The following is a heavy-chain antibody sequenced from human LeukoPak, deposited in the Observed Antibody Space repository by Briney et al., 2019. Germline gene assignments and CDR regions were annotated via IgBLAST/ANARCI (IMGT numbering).Heavy chain of an antibody. Sequence: SETLSLTCAVSGYSISSGYYWGWIRQPPGKGLERIGIIYHSGNAYYNPSLKSRVTISVDTSDNQFSLTLSSVTAADTAMYYCARTIAKYNWNYASYASFDYWGQGTLVTVSS. V-gene: IGHV4-38-2*01. CDR2: IYHSGNA. CDR1: GYSISSGYY. CDR3: ARTIAKYNWNYASYASFDY. J-gene: IGHJ4*02. D-gene: IGHD1-7*01.